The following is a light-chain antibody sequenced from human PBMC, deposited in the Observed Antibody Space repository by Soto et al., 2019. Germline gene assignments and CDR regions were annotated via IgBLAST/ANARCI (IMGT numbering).Light chain of an antibody. V-gene: IGLV4-69*01. Sequence: QAALTQSPSASASLGASVKLTCTLSSGHSSYAIAWHQQKPKKGPRYLMKLNSDGSHTKGDGIPDRFSGSSSGAERYLTISSLQSDDEADYYCQTWGTGSWVFGGGTKVTVL. CDR1: SGHSSYA. J-gene: IGLJ3*02. CDR2: LNSDGSH. CDR3: QTWGTGSWV.